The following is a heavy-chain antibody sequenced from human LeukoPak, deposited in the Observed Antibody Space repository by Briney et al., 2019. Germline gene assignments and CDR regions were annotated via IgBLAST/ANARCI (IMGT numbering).Heavy chain of an antibody. D-gene: IGHD6-13*01. CDR1: GFTFSDCY. Sequence: PGGSLRLSCAASGFTFSDCYMSWIRQAPGKGLEWVSVISGSGGSTYYADPVKGRFTISRDNSKNTLYLQMNSLRAEDTAVYYCAKDLGSSWYVEYFHHWGQGTLVTVSS. V-gene: IGHV3-23*01. CDR2: ISGSGGST. J-gene: IGHJ1*01. CDR3: AKDLGSSWYVEYFHH.